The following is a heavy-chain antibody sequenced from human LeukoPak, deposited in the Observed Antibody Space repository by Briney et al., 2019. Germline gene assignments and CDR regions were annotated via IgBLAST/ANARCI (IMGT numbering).Heavy chain of an antibody. CDR1: GYTFTSYG. CDR3: ARDQDRIAARRDLAGY. V-gene: IGHV1-18*01. CDR2: ISAYNGNT. J-gene: IGHJ4*02. Sequence: GASVKVSCKASGYTFTSYGISWVRQAPGQGLEWMGWISAYNGNTNYAQKLQGRVTMTTDTSTSTAYMELRSLRSGDTAVYYCARDQDRIAARRDLAGYWGQGTLVTVSS. D-gene: IGHD6-6*01.